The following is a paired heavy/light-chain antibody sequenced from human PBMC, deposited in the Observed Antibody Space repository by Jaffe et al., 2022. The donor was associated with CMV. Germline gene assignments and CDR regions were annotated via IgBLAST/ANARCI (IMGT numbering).Light chain of an antibody. Sequence: DIQMTQSPSTLSASVGDRVTITCRASQSISSWLAWYQQKPGKAPKLLIYKASSLESGVPSRFSGSGSGTEFTLTISSLQPDDFATYYCQQYNSYSVTFGQGTRLEIK. V-gene: IGKV1-5*03. CDR1: QSISSW. CDR3: QQYNSYSVT. CDR2: KAS. J-gene: IGKJ5*01.
Heavy chain of an antibody. V-gene: IGHV3-33*01. Sequence: QVQLVESGGGVVQPGRSLRLSCAASGFTFSSYGMHWVRQAPGKGLEWVAVIWYDGSNKYYADSVKGRFTISRDNSKNTLYLQMNSLRAEDTAVYYCARMSREYSGWLNYYYYGMDVWGQGTTVTVSS. D-gene: IGHD6-19*01. CDR3: ARMSREYSGWLNYYYYGMDV. CDR2: IWYDGSNK. J-gene: IGHJ6*02. CDR1: GFTFSSYG.